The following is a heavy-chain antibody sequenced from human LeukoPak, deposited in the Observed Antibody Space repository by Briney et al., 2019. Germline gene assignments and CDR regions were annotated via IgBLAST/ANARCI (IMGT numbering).Heavy chain of an antibody. CDR1: GFTFSSYE. J-gene: IGHJ6*03. CDR2: ISSSGSTI. CDR3: ARDAYGSGSYFVHYYMDV. V-gene: IGHV3-48*03. Sequence: GGSLRLSCAASGFTFSSYEMNWVRQAPGKGLEWVSYISSSGSTIYYADSVKGRFTIPRDNAKNSLYLQMNSLRAEDTAVYYCARDAYGSGSYFVHYYMDVWGKGTTVTVSS. D-gene: IGHD3-10*01.